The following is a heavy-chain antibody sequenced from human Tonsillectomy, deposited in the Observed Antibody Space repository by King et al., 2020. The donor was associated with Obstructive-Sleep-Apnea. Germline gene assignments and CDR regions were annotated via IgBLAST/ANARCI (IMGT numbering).Heavy chain of an antibody. CDR2: ISSFSTPI. CDR3: ARDRGAAAGTYYYDYGMDV. J-gene: IGHJ6*02. Sequence: VQLVESGGGLVQPGGSLGLSCAASGFIFSTYSMNWVRQAPGKRLEWVSYISSFSTPIYFADPVMGRFTISRDNAKNSLYLRMNSLRAEDTAVYYCARDRGAAAGTYYYDYGMDVWGQGTTVTVSS. D-gene: IGHD6-13*01. CDR1: GFIFSTYS. V-gene: IGHV3-48*01.